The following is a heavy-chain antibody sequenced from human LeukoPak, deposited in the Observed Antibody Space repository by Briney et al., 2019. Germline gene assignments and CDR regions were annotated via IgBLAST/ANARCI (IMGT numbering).Heavy chain of an antibody. J-gene: IGHJ5*02. CDR3: ARHYYGSGSYYAQNWFDP. CDR1: GYSFTSYW. CDR2: IYPGDSDT. V-gene: IGHV5-51*01. D-gene: IGHD3-10*01. Sequence: GESLQISCKGSGYSFTSYWIGWVRQMPGKGLEWMGIIYPGDSDTRYSPSFQGQVTISADKSISTAYLQWSSLKASDTAMYYCARHYYGSGSYYAQNWFDPWGQGTLVTVSS.